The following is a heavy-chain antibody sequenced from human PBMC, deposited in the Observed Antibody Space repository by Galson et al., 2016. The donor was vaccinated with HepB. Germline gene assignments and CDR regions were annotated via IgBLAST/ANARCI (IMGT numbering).Heavy chain of an antibody. CDR3: ARTPPREQWLAHPLEF. J-gene: IGHJ1*01. CDR1: GFTFSSYA. V-gene: IGHV3-23*01. Sequence: SLRLSCTASGFTFSSYAITWVRQAPGKGLEWVVAISGAGGSTSYADSVKCRLTVSRDNSINMVYLQMDNPRVDDTGVYYCARTPPREQWLAHPLEFWGQGALVIVSS. D-gene: IGHD6-19*01. CDR2: ISGAGGST.